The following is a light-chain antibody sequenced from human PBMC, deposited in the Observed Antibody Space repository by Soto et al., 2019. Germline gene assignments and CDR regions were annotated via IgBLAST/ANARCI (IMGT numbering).Light chain of an antibody. V-gene: IGLV2-14*01. CDR1: SNDVGGYNY. CDR3: SSFTGSTTWV. Sequence: QSALTQPASLSGSPGQSITMFCTGTSNDVGGYNYVSWYQQHPGKAPKLIIYEVSNRPSGISSRFSGSKSANTASLTISGLQAEDEAEYYCSSFTGSTTWVFDGGTKLTVL. J-gene: IGLJ3*02. CDR2: EVS.